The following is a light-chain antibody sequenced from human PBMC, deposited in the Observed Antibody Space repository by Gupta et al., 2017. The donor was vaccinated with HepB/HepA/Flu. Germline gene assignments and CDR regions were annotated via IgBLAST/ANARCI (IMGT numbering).Light chain of an antibody. CDR1: NSDVGPYNH. CDR2: DVN. V-gene: IGLV2-14*03. Sequence: QSALTQPASVSGSPGQSITFSCTGTNSDVGPYNHVFWYQQHPGKPPKLIIYDVNNRPSGVSDRFSGSKSGNTASLTISGLQTDDEADYFCSSYTSVSTLPYVFVTGTKVTVL. J-gene: IGLJ1*01. CDR3: SSYTSVSTLPYV.